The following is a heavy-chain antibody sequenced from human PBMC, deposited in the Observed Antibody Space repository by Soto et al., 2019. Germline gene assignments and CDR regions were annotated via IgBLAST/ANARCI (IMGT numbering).Heavy chain of an antibody. CDR3: AIDRAISSSRSTFEY. Sequence: QVQLVESGGGLVKPGGSLRLSCAASGFTFSDYFMSWIRQSPGKGLEWVSSISSSSTTIYYTDSVKGRFTISSDNAKNSLFLQMNSLRAEDTAVYFCAIDRAISSSRSTFEYCGQGTLVTVS. J-gene: IGHJ4*02. V-gene: IGHV3-11*01. CDR1: GFTFSDYF. D-gene: IGHD2-2*01. CDR2: ISSSSTTI.